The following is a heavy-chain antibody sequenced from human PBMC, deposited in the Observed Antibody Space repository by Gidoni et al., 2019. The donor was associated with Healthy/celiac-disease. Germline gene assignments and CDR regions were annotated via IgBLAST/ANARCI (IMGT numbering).Heavy chain of an antibody. V-gene: IGHV1-8*01. J-gene: IGHJ4*02. CDR2: MNPNSGNT. D-gene: IGHD6-13*01. Sequence: QVQLVQSGAEVKKPGASVKVSCKASGYTFTSYDINWVRQATGQGLEWMGWMNPNSGNTGYAQKFQGRVTMTRNTSIRTAYMELSSLRSEDTAVYYCARGSSSSWYQSGDYWGQGTLVTVSS. CDR3: ARGSSSSWYQSGDY. CDR1: GYTFTSYD.